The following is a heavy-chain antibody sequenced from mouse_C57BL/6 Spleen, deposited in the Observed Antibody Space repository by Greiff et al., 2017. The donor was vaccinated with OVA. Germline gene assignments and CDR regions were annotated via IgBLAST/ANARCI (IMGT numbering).Heavy chain of an antibody. D-gene: IGHD1-1*01. Sequence: QVQLKESGAELMKPGASVKLSCKATGYTFTGYWIEWVKQRPGHGLEWIGEILPGSGSTNYNEKFKGKATFTADTSSNTAYMQLSSLTTEDSAIYCCARQANYYGSSYPFAYWGQGTLVTVSA. J-gene: IGHJ3*01. CDR2: ILPGSGST. CDR1: GYTFTGYW. V-gene: IGHV1-9*01. CDR3: ARQANYYGSSYPFAY.